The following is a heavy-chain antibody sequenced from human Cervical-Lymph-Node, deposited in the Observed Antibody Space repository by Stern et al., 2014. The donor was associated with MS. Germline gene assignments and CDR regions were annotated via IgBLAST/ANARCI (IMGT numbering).Heavy chain of an antibody. CDR2: ISGNSGNT. CDR3: ARDQWFDFWSGPSPSRYYYYGMDV. V-gene: IGHV1-18*01. Sequence: VQLVESGAEVKKPGASVKVSCKASGYTFTTNGISWVRQAPGQGLEWLGWISGNSGNTDYAQKVHGRVTMTTDTSTITAYMELRSLTSDDTGVYYCARDQWFDFWSGPSPSRYYYYGMDVWGQGTTVTVSS. J-gene: IGHJ6*02. D-gene: IGHD3-3*01. CDR1: GYTFTTNG.